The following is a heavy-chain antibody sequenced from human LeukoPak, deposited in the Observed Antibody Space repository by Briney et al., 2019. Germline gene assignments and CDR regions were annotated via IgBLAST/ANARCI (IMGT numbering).Heavy chain of an antibody. CDR2: IRSKANSYAT. Sequence: GGSLRLSCAASGFTFSGSAMHWVRQASGKGLEWVGRIRSKANSYATAYAASVKGRFTISRDDSKNTAYLQMNSLKTEDTAVYYCARDVGYCSSTSCWVIYWGQGTLVTVSS. CDR3: ARDVGYCSSTSCWVIY. V-gene: IGHV3-73*01. D-gene: IGHD2-2*01. J-gene: IGHJ4*02. CDR1: GFTFSGSA.